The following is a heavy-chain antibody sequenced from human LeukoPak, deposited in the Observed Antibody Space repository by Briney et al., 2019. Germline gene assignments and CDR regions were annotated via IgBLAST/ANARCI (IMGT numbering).Heavy chain of an antibody. D-gene: IGHD3-10*01. CDR3: ARAGGYGSGSYYENGDWFDP. J-gene: IGHJ5*02. V-gene: IGHV3-11*01. CDR1: GFTFSDYY. Sequence: GGSLRLSCAASGFTFSDYYMSWIRQAPGKGLEWVSYISSSGSTIYYADSVKGRFTISRDNAKNSLYLQMNSLRAEDTAVYYCARAGGYGSGSYYENGDWFDPWGQGTLVTVSS. CDR2: ISSSGSTI.